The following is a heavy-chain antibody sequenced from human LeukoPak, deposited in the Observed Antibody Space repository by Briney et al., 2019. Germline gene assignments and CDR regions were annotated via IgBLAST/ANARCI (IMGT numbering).Heavy chain of an antibody. J-gene: IGHJ5*02. V-gene: IGHV4-39*07. Sequence: SETLSLTCTVSGGSISSSSYYWGWIRQPPGKGLEWIGNIYHSGTTYYNSFLKSRVTISLDTSENQFSLRLSSVTAADTAVYYCACTHSGSWYRGGSWGQGTLVTVSS. CDR2: IYHSGTT. CDR1: GGSISSSSYY. CDR3: ACTHSGSWYRGGS. D-gene: IGHD6-13*01.